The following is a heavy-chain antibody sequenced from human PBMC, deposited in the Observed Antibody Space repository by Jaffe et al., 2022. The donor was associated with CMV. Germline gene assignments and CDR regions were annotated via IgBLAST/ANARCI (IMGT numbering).Heavy chain of an antibody. Sequence: QVQLVQSGAEVKKPGASVKVSCKASGYTFTSYAMHWVRQAPGQRLEWMGWINAGNGNTKYSQKFQGRVTITRDTSASTAYMELSSLRSEDTAVYYCAREWLAMWGFDYWGQGTLVTVSS. V-gene: IGHV1-3*01. J-gene: IGHJ4*02. D-gene: IGHD6-19*01. CDR1: GYTFTSYA. CDR2: INAGNGNT. CDR3: AREWLAMWGFDY.